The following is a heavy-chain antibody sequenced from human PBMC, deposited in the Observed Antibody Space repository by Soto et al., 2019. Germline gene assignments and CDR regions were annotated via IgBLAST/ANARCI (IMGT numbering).Heavy chain of an antibody. CDR3: ARTRDSGSYYGGYYYYYGMDV. Sequence: SETLSLTCTVSGGSIVSRSYYFFCIRQRPWNGLEWIGSIYYSGSTYYNPSLKSRATISVVTSKNQFSLNLSSVNAADTAVYYCARTRDSGSYYGGYYYYYGMDVWGQGTTVTVSS. J-gene: IGHJ6*02. D-gene: IGHD1-26*01. V-gene: IGHV4-39*01. CDR1: GGSIVSRSYY. CDR2: IYYSGST.